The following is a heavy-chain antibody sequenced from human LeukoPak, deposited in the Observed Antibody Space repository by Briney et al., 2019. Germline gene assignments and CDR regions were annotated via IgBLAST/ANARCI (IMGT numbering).Heavy chain of an antibody. CDR1: GGSISSSSYY. D-gene: IGHD2-15*01. CDR3: ASGSGGSCPTYPGCWFDP. V-gene: IGHV4-39*07. J-gene: IGHJ5*02. CDR2: IYYSGST. Sequence: SETLSLTCTVSGGSISSSSYYWGWIRQPPGKGLEWIGSIYYSGSTYYNPSLKSRVTISVDKSKNQFSLKLSSVTAADTAVYYCASGSGGSCPTYPGCWFDPWGQGTLVTVSS.